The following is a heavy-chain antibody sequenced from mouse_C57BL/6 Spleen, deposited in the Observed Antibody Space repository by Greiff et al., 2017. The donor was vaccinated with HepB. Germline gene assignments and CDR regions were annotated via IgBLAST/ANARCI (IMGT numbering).Heavy chain of an antibody. CDR2: INPNNGGT. D-gene: IGHD2-5*01. CDR3: ARSYYSNLYAMDY. V-gene: IGHV1-26*01. Sequence: EVQLQQSGPELVKPGASVKISCKASGYTFPDYYMNWVKQSHGKSLEWIGDINPNNGGTSYNQKLKGKATLTVDKSSSTAYMELRSLTSEDSAVYYCARSYYSNLYAMDYWGQGTSVTVSS. J-gene: IGHJ4*01. CDR1: GYTFPDYY.